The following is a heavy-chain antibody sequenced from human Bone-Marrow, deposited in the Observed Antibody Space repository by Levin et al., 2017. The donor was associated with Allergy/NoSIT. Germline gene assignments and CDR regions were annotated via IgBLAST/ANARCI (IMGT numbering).Heavy chain of an antibody. D-gene: IGHD6-13*01. CDR3: ARERGGMRILIAAAGYYGMDV. Sequence: PGESLKISCKASGYTFTSYGISWVRQAPGQGLEWMGWISAYNGNTNYAQKLQGRVTMTTDTSTSTAYMELRSLRSDDTAVYYCARERGGMRILIAAAGYYGMDVWGQGTTVTVSS. CDR2: ISAYNGNT. V-gene: IGHV1-18*01. J-gene: IGHJ6*02. CDR1: GYTFTSYG.